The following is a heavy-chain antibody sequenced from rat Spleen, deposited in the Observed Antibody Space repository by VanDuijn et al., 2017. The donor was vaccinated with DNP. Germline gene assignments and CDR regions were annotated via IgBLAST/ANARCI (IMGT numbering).Heavy chain of an antibody. V-gene: IGHV5-25*01. CDR2: ISTGGGST. J-gene: IGHJ3*01. CDR1: GFTFSDFY. Sequence: EVQLVESGGGLLQPGRSMKLSCAASGFTFSDFYMAWVRQAPTKGLEWIASISTGGGSTFYRDSVQGRFTISRDNAKNTLYLQMDSLRSEDTATYYCASLWTLTYWGQGTLVTVSS. D-gene: IGHD1-3*01. CDR3: ASLWTLTY.